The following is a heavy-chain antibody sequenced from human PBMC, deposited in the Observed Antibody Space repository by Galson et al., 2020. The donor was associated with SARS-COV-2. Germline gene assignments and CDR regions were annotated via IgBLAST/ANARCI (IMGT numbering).Heavy chain of an antibody. CDR2: ISAYNGNT. CDR1: GYTFTSYG. CDR3: ARGIVVVVAATPTPHMSYYYYGMDV. V-gene: IGHV1-18*01. D-gene: IGHD2-15*01. Sequence: ASVKVSCKASGYTFTSYGISWVRQAPGQGLEWMGWISAYNGNTNYAQKLQGRVTMTTATSTSTAYMELRSLRSDDTAVYYCARGIVVVVAATPTPHMSYYYYGMDVWGQGTTVTVSS. J-gene: IGHJ6*02.